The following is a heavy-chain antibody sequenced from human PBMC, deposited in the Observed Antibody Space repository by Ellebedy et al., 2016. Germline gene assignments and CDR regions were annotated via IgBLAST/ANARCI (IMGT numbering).Heavy chain of an antibody. CDR2: ISSSSSYT. CDR1: GFTFSDYY. CDR3: ARSYSSSSYYYYGMDG. D-gene: IGHD6-6*01. J-gene: IGHJ6*02. V-gene: IGHV3-11*06. Sequence: GGSLRLSXAASGFTFSDYYMSWIRQAPGEGLEWVSYISSSSSYTNYADSVKGRFTISRDNAKNSLYLQMNSLRAEDTAVYYCARSYSSSSYYYYGMDGWGQGTTVTVSS.